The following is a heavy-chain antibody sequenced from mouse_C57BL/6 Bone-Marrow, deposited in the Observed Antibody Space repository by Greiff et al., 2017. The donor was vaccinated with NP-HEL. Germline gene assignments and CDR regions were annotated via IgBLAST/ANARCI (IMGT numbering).Heavy chain of an antibody. CDR2: IYPGNSDP. Sequence: VQLQQSGTVLARPGASVKMSCKTSGYTFTSYWMHWVKQRPGQGLEWIGAIYPGNSDPRYNQQFKGKAKLTAVTSASTAYMELSSLTNEDSAVYYCTRLDYYGSFDYWGQGTTLTVSS. CDR3: TRLDYYGSFDY. D-gene: IGHD1-1*01. J-gene: IGHJ2*01. CDR1: GYTFTSYW. V-gene: IGHV1-5*01.